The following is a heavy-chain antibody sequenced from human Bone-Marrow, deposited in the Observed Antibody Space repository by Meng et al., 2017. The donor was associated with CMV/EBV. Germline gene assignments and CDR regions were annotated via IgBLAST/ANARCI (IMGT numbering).Heavy chain of an antibody. V-gene: IGHV3-15*01. Sequence: GESLKISCAASGFTFSNAWMSWVRQAPGKGLEWVGRIKSKTDGGTTDYAAPVKGRFTISRDDSKNTLYLQMNSLKTEDTAVYYCTTGSYDSSGFDIWGQGTMVTVS. CDR1: GFTFSNAW. CDR3: TTGSYDSSGFDI. CDR2: IKSKTDGGTT. J-gene: IGHJ3*02. D-gene: IGHD3-22*01.